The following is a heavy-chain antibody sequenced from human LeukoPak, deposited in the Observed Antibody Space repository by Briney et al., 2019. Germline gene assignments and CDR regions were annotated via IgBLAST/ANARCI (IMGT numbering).Heavy chain of an antibody. D-gene: IGHD6-13*01. CDR3: AGGSSSSPWGSGFDP. Sequence: ASVKVSCKASGYTLTSYGFNWLRQAPGQGVEGVGWISAYNGNTNSPHNLQGRVTMTTDTSRRTAYMELRSLRSDDTAVYYCAGGSSSSPWGSGFDPWGKGTLVTVSS. CDR1: GYTLTSYG. CDR2: ISAYNGNT. J-gene: IGHJ5*02. V-gene: IGHV1-18*01.